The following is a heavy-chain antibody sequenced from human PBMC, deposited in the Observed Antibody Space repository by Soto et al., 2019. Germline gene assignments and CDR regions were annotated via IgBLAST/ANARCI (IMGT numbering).Heavy chain of an antibody. Sequence: ASVKVSCKASGYTFTSYYMHWVRQAPGQGLELMGIINPSGGSTSYAQKFQGRVTMTRDTSTSTVYMELSSLRSEDTAVYYCARDLERVPLWPLAQGTDYYYYYGMDVWGQWTTVTVSS. CDR3: ARDLERVPLWPLAQGTDYYYYYGMDV. CDR2: INPSGGST. V-gene: IGHV1-46*01. D-gene: IGHD5-18*01. J-gene: IGHJ6*02. CDR1: GYTFTSYY.